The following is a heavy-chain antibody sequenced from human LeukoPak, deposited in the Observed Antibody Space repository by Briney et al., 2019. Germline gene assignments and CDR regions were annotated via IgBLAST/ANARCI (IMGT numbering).Heavy chain of an antibody. CDR1: GFTFDDYA. J-gene: IGHJ3*02. CDR2: ISWNSGSI. CDR3: AKFPVSEDAFDI. V-gene: IGHV3-9*01. Sequence: PGGSLRLSCAASGFTFDDYAMHWVRQAPGKGLEWVSGISWNSGSIGNADSVKGRFTISRDNAKNSLYLQMNSLRAEDTALYYCAKFPVSEDAFDIWGQGTMVTVSS.